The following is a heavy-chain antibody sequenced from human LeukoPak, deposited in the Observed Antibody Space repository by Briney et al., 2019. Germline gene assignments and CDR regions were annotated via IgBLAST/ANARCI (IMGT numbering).Heavy chain of an antibody. CDR3: ARDWRPRTGRGYCSSTSCYTPNWFDP. J-gene: IGHJ5*02. V-gene: IGHV4-30-2*01. Sequence: SQTLSLTCTVSGVSISSGGYYWSWIRQPPGKGLEWIGYIYHSGSTYYNPSLKSRVTISVDRSKNQFSLKLSSVTAADTAVYYCARDWRPRTGRGYCSSTSCYTPNWFDPWGQGTLVTVPS. CDR1: GVSISSGGYY. CDR2: IYHSGST. D-gene: IGHD2-2*02.